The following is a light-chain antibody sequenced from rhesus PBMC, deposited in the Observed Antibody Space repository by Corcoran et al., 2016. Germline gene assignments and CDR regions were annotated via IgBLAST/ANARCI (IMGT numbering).Light chain of an antibody. CDR2: DAS. CDR3: LQSSNWLT. Sequence: EIVLTQSPATLSVSPGERATLSCRASQSVSSSLAWYKQKPGQAPRLLIYDASRRATGSPDRFSGSGSGREFTLTISSLEPGDVGVYFCLQSSNWLTFGGGTKVEIK. CDR1: QSVSSS. J-gene: IGKJ4*01. V-gene: IGKV3-24*03.